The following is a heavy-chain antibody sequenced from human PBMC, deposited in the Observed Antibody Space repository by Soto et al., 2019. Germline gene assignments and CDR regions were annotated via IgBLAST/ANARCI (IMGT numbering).Heavy chain of an antibody. V-gene: IGHV3-23*01. CDR3: AKDHGMDV. CDR2: ISGSGGST. J-gene: IGHJ6*02. Sequence: GSLRLSCVASGFTFSDYAMAWVRQSPGKGLEWVSSISGSGGSTYYADSVKGRFTISRDNSKNTVFLQMNSLRAEDTAVYYCAKDHGMDVWGQGATVTVSS. CDR1: GFTFSDYA.